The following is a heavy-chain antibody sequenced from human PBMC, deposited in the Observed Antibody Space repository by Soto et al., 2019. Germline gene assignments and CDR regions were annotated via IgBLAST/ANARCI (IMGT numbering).Heavy chain of an antibody. CDR3: ARHPDTSITFDY. J-gene: IGHJ4*02. CDR1: GGSISSYY. D-gene: IGHD1-20*01. V-gene: IGHV4-59*08. Sequence: SETLSLTCTVSGGSISSYYWSWIRQPPGKGLEWIGYIYYSGSTNYNPSHKSRVTISVDTSKNQFSLKLSSVTAADTAVYYCARHPDTSITFDYWGQETLVTVSS. CDR2: IYYSGST.